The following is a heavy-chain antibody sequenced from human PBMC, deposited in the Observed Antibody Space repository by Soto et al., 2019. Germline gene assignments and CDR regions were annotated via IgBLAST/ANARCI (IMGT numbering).Heavy chain of an antibody. CDR1: GGTFSSYA. CDR2: IIPIFGTA. Sequence: GASVKVSCKASGGTFSSYAISWVRQAPGQGLEWMGGIIPIFGTANYAQKFQGRVTITADESTSTAYMELSSLRSEDTAVYYCAREDYYDSSGYPVLFEYYYYGMDVWGQGTTVTVSS. CDR3: AREDYYDSSGYPVLFEYYYYGMDV. V-gene: IGHV1-69*13. D-gene: IGHD3-22*01. J-gene: IGHJ6*02.